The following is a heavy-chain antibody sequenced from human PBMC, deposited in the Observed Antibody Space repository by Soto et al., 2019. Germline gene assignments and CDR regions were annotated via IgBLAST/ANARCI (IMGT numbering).Heavy chain of an antibody. CDR2: INYSGST. V-gene: IGHV4-31*03. J-gene: IGHJ4*02. CDR3: VRWGFYSKDFDY. D-gene: IGHD4-4*01. CDR1: GGSISSGGYY. Sequence: QVQLQESGPGLVKPSQTLSLTCTVSGGSISSGGYYWSWIRQHPGKGLEWIGYINYSGSTYYNPSRRGRVTISVDTYKYPFTLKLSSVAAADTDVYDCVRWGFYSKDFDYWGQGTLVTVSS.